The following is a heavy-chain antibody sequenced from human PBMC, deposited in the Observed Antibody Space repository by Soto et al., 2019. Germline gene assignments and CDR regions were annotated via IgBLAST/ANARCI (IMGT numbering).Heavy chain of an antibody. Sequence: QITLKESGPTLVKPTQTLKLTCTFSGFSLSTSGVGVGWIRQPPGKALEWLALIYWDDDKRYSPSLKSRLTITKDTPKNQVVLTMTNMDPVDTATYYCAHTAYSSSWYPSFRYFDYLGQGTLVTVSS. V-gene: IGHV2-5*02. CDR1: GFSLSTSGVG. J-gene: IGHJ4*02. CDR2: IYWDDDK. CDR3: AHTAYSSSWYPSFRYFDY. D-gene: IGHD6-13*01.